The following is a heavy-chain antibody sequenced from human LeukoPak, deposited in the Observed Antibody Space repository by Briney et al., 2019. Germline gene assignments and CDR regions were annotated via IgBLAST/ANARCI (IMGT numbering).Heavy chain of an antibody. CDR1: GGSISSYY. Sequence: SETLSLTCSVSGGSISSYYWSWIRQPPGKGLERIGYIYYSGSTNYNPYSGSTNYNPSLKSRVTISVDASKNQFSLQLFSVTAADTAVYYCARQYCSGGTCSSFDYWGQGTLVTVSS. CDR2: IYYSGSTNYNPYSGST. D-gene: IGHD2-15*01. CDR3: ARQYCSGGTCSSFDY. J-gene: IGHJ4*02. V-gene: IGHV4-59*08.